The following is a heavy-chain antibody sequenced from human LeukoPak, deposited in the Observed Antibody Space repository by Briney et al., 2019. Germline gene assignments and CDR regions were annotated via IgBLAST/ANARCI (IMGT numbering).Heavy chain of an antibody. J-gene: IGHJ4*02. D-gene: IGHD1-7*01. V-gene: IGHV4-30-4*08. Sequence: SQALSPTCTVSGGSISSGDYYWSWIRQPPGKGLEWIGYIYYSGSTYYNPSLKSRVTISVDTSKNQFSLKLSSVTAADTAVYYCARVYNWNSEVDYWGQGTLVTVSS. CDR2: IYYSGST. CDR3: ARVYNWNSEVDY. CDR1: GGSISSGDYY.